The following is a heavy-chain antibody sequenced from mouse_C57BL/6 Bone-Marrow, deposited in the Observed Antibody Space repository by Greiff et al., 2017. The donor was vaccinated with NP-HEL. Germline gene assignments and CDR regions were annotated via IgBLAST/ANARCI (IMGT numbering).Heavy chain of an antibody. D-gene: IGHD2-4*01. CDR1: GFTFTDYY. J-gene: IGHJ4*01. CDR3: ARSFYDYDEVYAMDY. Sequence: DVHLVESGGGLVQPGGSLSLSCAASGFTFTDYYMSWVRQPPGKALEWLGFIRNKANGYTTEYSASVKGRFTISRDNSQSILYLQMNALRAEDSATYYCARSFYDYDEVYAMDYWGQGTSVTVSS. CDR2: IRNKANGYTT. V-gene: IGHV7-3*01.